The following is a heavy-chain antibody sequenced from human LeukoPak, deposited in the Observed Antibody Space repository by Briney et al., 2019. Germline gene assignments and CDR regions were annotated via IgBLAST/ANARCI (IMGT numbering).Heavy chain of an antibody. CDR3: ARARQGAGTYAFDI. J-gene: IGHJ3*02. D-gene: IGHD6-13*01. CDR2: ISPNSADT. V-gene: IGHV1-2*02. Sequence: ASGKVSCKASGYTFTGHYMHWLPQSPGQVLGCMGWISPNSADTLHAQKIQCSVTMASDTSINTAYMDVINLISDDPAVYYCARARQGAGTYAFDIWGQGTMVTVSS. CDR1: GYTFTGHY.